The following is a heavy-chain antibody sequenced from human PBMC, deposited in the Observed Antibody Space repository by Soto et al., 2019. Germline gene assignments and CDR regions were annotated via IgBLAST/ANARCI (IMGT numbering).Heavy chain of an antibody. J-gene: IGHJ4*02. CDR3: ASRDPGTSVDY. D-gene: IGHD1-7*01. CDR2: IYRTGST. Sequence: ASETLSLTCAVSGGSFTSNNWWTWVRQPPGQGLEWIGEIYRTGSTNYNPSLKSRVTISLDKSENQFSLKVASLTAADTAVYYCASRDPGTSVDYWGQGTLVTVSS. CDR1: GGSFTSNNW. V-gene: IGHV4-4*02.